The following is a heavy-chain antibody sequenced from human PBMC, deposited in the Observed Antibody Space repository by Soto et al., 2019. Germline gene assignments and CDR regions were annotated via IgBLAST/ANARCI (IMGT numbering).Heavy chain of an antibody. CDR3: TRDPNTSIVTDY. V-gene: IGHV3-66*01. CDR2: IYSDGST. J-gene: IGHJ4*02. Sequence: EVQLVESGGGLVQPGGSLRLSCAASGITVITNYFSWVRQAPGQGLEWVSGIYSDGSTHYADSVKGRFTISRDNSKNTLYLQMNTLRADDTGVYYCTRDPNTSIVTDYWGQGTLVTVSS. CDR1: GITVITNY. D-gene: IGHD2-21*01.